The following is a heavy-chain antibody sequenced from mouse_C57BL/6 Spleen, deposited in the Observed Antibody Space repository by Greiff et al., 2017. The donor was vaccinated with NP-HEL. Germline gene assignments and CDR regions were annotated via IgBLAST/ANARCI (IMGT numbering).Heavy chain of an antibody. CDR2: IYPGSGST. V-gene: IGHV1-55*01. D-gene: IGHD2-1*01. CDR3: ARRVDYGKGAMDY. J-gene: IGHJ4*01. Sequence: VQLQQPGAELVKPGASVKMSCKASGYTFTSYWITWVKQRPGQGLEWIGDIYPGSGSTNYNEKFKSKATLTVDTSSSTAYMQLSSLTSEDSAVDYWARRVDYGKGAMDYWGQGTSVTVSS. CDR1: GYTFTSYW.